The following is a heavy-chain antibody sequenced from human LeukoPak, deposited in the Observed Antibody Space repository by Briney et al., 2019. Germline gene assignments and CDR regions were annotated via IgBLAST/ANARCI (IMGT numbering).Heavy chain of an antibody. J-gene: IGHJ4*02. V-gene: IGHV3-33*01. CDR1: GFDFSVCG. Sequence: GGSLRLSCAASGFDFSVCGMHWVRQTPGKGLEWVAVIWNDGRRTFYADSVKGRFTISRDNSKNTLFLQMDSLRAEDTALYYCARDLSPNTAAGMYYFDYWGQGALVTVSS. CDR3: ARDLSPNTAAGMYYFDY. CDR2: IWNDGRRT. D-gene: IGHD6-13*01.